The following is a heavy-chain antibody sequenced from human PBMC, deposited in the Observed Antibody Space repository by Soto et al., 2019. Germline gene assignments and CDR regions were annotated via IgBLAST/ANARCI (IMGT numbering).Heavy chain of an antibody. V-gene: IGHV3-74*01. CDR3: ARPAVGTVNWFDP. J-gene: IGHJ5*02. CDR1: GFSFSSYW. Sequence: EVQLVESGGGLVQPGGSLRLSCAASGFSFSSYWMHWVRQGPGKGLVWVSRINSDGSSTTYADSVKGRFTISRDNAKNTLYLQMNRLRAEDTAVYYCARPAVGTVNWFDPWGQGTLVTVSS. D-gene: IGHD6-13*01. CDR2: INSDGSST.